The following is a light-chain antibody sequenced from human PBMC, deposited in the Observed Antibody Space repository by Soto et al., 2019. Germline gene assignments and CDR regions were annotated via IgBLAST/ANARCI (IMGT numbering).Light chain of an antibody. CDR1: SSDVGRYNY. Sequence: QSALTQPASVSGSPGQSITISCTGSSSDVGRYNYVSWYQQHPGKAPKLMIYEVNKRPSGVSNRFSGSKSGNTASLTISGLQAEDEGDYYCSSYTSTSSLEFGGGTKLTV. J-gene: IGLJ3*02. CDR2: EVN. CDR3: SSYTSTSSLE. V-gene: IGLV2-14*01.